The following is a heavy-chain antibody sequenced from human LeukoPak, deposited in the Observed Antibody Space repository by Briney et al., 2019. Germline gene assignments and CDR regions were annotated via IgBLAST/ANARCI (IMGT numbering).Heavy chain of an antibody. D-gene: IGHD6-19*01. Sequence: GGSLRLSCAASGFTFSSYSMNWARQAPGKGLEWVSSISSSSSYIYYADSVKGRFTISRDNAKNSLYLQMNSLRAEDTAVYYCVRSSGWYTGFDFWGQGTLVTVSS. CDR1: GFTFSSYS. J-gene: IGHJ4*02. V-gene: IGHV3-21*01. CDR3: VRSSGWYTGFDF. CDR2: ISSSSSYI.